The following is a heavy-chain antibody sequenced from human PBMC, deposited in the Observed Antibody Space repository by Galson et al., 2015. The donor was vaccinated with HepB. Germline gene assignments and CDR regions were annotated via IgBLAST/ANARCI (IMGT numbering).Heavy chain of an antibody. CDR1: GFTFSSYG. Sequence: SLRLSCAASGFTFSSYGMHWVRQAPGKGLEWVAVMSYHGSNVYYADSVKGRFTISRDNSNNTLYLQMNSLRAEDTAVYYCARGNPDYYGMDVWGQGTTVTVSS. V-gene: IGHV3-30*19. J-gene: IGHJ6*02. CDR2: MSYHGSNV. CDR3: ARGNPDYYGMDV.